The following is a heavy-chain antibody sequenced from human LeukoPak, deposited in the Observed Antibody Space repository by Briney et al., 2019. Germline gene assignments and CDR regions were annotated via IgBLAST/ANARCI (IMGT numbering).Heavy chain of an antibody. J-gene: IGHJ4*02. D-gene: IGHD6-19*01. CDR1: GGSISSYY. Sequence: SETLSLTCTVSGGSISSYYWSWIRQSPGKGLEWIGYIYYSGSTNHNPSLKSRVTISVDTSKNQFSLKVSSVTAADTAVYYCARGANPGIAVAAPFDYWGQGTLVTVSS. CDR3: ARGANPGIAVAAPFDY. CDR2: IYYSGST. V-gene: IGHV4-59*01.